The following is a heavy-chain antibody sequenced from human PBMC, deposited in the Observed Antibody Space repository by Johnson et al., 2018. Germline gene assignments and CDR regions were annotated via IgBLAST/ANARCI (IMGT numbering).Heavy chain of an antibody. CDR3: ARDQAVAGPGEGEAFDI. Sequence: VQLVESGGGLVKPWGSLRLSCAASGFTFSSYSMNWVRQAPGKGLEWVSSISSSSSYIYYADSVKGRFTISRDNAKNSLYLQMNSLRAEDTAVYYCARDQAVAGPGEGEAFDIWGQGTMVTVSS. D-gene: IGHD6-19*01. CDR1: GFTFSSYS. CDR2: ISSSSSYI. V-gene: IGHV3-21*01. J-gene: IGHJ3*02.